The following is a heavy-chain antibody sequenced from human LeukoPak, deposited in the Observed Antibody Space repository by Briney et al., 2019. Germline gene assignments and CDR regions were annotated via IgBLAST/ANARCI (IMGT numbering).Heavy chain of an antibody. CDR3: AGRGYCSSTSCPDY. J-gene: IGHJ4*02. CDR1: GGSISSYY. Sequence: SETMSLTCTVSGGSISSYYWSWIRQPPGKGLEWIGEINHSGSTNYNPSLKSRVTISVDTSKNQFSLKLSSVTAADTAVYYCAGRGYCSSTSCPDYWGQGTLVTVSS. D-gene: IGHD2-2*01. V-gene: IGHV4-34*01. CDR2: INHSGST.